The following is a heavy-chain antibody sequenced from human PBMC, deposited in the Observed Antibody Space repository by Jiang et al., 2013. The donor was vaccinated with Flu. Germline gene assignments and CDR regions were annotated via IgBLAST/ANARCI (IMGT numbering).Heavy chain of an antibody. J-gene: IGHJ3*02. Sequence: SGAEVKTPGASVKVSCKASGYTFTGYYIHWVRQAPGQGLEYMGWINPKNGDTKYAQKFQGRVTMTRDTSTSTAYMEMSSLRSDDTAMYYCARGSIVGATGTDPFHIWGQGTMVTVSS. CDR1: GYTFTGYY. CDR2: INPKNGDT. V-gene: IGHV1-2*02. D-gene: IGHD1-26*01. CDR3: ARGSIVGATGTDPFHI.